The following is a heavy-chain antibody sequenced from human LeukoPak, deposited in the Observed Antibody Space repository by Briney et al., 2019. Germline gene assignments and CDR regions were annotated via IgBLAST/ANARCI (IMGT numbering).Heavy chain of an antibody. J-gene: IGHJ4*02. CDR1: GFTFSRYW. D-gene: IGHD6-19*01. CDR2: IKQDGSEK. CDR3: ARDRGLYSSGWYFDY. V-gene: IGHV3-7*01. Sequence: QPGGSLRLSCAASGFTFSRYWMSWVCQAPGKGLEWVANIKQDGSEKYYVDSVKGRFTISRDNAKNSLYLQMNSLRAEDTAVYYCARDRGLYSSGWYFDYWGQGTLVTVSS.